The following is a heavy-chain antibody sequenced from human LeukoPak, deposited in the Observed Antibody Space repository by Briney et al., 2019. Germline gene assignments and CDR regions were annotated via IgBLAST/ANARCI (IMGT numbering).Heavy chain of an antibody. Sequence: GRSLRLSCAASGFTFNRYWMHWVRQTPGKGLVWVSRINSDGTSIDYADPVKGRFTISRDNAKNTLYLQMNSLRAEDTAVYYCSRAFVTWGYFDFWGQGALVTVSS. CDR3: SRAFVTWGYFDF. CDR2: INSDGTSI. D-gene: IGHD3-16*01. J-gene: IGHJ4*02. V-gene: IGHV3-74*01. CDR1: GFTFNRYW.